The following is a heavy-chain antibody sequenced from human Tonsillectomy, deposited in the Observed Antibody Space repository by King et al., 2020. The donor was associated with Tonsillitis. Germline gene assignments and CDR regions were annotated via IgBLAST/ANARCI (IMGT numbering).Heavy chain of an antibody. J-gene: IGHJ4*02. D-gene: IGHD4-23*01. CDR3: ARGFHDYGGNSGFDY. CDR1: GGSFSGYY. V-gene: IGHV4-34*01. Sequence: VQLQQWGAGLLKPSETLSLTCAVYGGSFSGYYWSWIRQPPGKGLEWIGEINHSGSTNYNPSLKSRVTVSVDTSKNQFSLKLSSVTAADKAVYYCARGFHDYGGNSGFDYWGKGTLVPVSS. CDR2: INHSGST.